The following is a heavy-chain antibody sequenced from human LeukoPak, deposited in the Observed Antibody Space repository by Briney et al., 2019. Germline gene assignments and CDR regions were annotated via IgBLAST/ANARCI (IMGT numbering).Heavy chain of an antibody. CDR2: IRYDGSSK. V-gene: IGHV3-30*02. CDR1: GFIFSNYG. D-gene: IGHD3-22*01. J-gene: IGHJ4*02. CDR3: AKDIERVYQGYITMIVVVFED. Sequence: GGSLRLSCAASGFIFSNYGMHWVRQAPGKGLERVAFIRYDGSSKYYADSVKGRFTISRDNSKNTLYLQMNSLRAEDTAVYYCAKDIERVYQGYITMIVVVFEDWGQGTLVTVSS.